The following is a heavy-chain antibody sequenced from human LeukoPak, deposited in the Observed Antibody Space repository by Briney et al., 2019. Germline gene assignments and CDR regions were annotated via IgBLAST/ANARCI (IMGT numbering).Heavy chain of an antibody. D-gene: IGHD3-10*01. CDR1: GGSISSYY. V-gene: IGHV4-59*12. Sequence: MPSETLSLTCTVSGGSISSYYWSWIRQPPGKGLEWIGYIYYSGSTNYNPSLKSRVTISVDTSKNQFSLKLSSVTAADTAVYYCARVAVRGPRYYFDYWGQGTLVTVSS. CDR2: IYYSGST. CDR3: ARVAVRGPRYYFDY. J-gene: IGHJ4*02.